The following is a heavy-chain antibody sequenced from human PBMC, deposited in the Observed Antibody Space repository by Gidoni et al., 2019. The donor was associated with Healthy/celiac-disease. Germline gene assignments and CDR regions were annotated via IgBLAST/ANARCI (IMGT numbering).Heavy chain of an antibody. CDR2: IIPIFGKA. D-gene: IGHD3-3*01. CDR1: GGTFSISA. J-gene: IGHJ5*02. CDR3: ARVGGVVILNWFDP. Sequence: QVQLAQSGAEVNKPGSSVKVSCKASGGTFSISAISWVRQAPGQGLEWMGGIIPIFGKANYAQKFQGRVTITANKSTSTAYMELSSLRSEDTAVYYCARVGGVVILNWFDPWGQGTLVTVSS. V-gene: IGHV1-69*06.